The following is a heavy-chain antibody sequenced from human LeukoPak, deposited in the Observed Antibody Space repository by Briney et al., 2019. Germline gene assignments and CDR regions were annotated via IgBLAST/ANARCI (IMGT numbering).Heavy chain of an antibody. CDR3: ARQYSSSARMIDF. CDR2: INHSGST. Sequence: SETLSLTCAVYGGSFSGYYWSWIRQPPGKGLEWIGEINHSGSTNYNPPLKSRVTMSVDTSKYQFSLQLSSVTAADTAVYYCARQYSSSARMIDFWGQGALVTVSS. CDR1: GGSFSGYY. J-gene: IGHJ4*02. V-gene: IGHV4-34*01. D-gene: IGHD6-6*01.